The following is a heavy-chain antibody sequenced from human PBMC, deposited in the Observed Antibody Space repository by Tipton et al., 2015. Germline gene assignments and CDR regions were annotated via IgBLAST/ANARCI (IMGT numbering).Heavy chain of an antibody. Sequence: GLVKSSGTLSLTCAVSGGSISSSNWWSWVRQPPGKKLEWIGEIYHSGNTYYNPSLKSRVTMSRDTSKNQFSLKMSSVTASDTAVYYCARARGRHGGLFDSWGQGILVTVSS. V-gene: IGHV4-4*02. J-gene: IGHJ4*02. CDR3: ARARGRHGGLFDS. D-gene: IGHD4-23*01. CDR1: GGSISSSNW. CDR2: IYHSGNT.